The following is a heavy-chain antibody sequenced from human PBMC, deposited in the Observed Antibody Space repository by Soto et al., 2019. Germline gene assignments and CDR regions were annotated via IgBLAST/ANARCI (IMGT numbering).Heavy chain of an antibody. J-gene: IGHJ6*02. CDR1: GFTFSDYS. CDR2: VSSGSTYI. V-gene: IGHV3-21*01. Sequence: GGSLRLSCAASGFTFSDYSMNWVRQAPGKGLEWVSSVSSGSTYIYDADSVKGRFTISRDDAKNSLYLQMNSLRAEDTAVYYCARGDYYYYGVDAWGQGTTVTVSS. CDR3: ARGDYYYYGVDA.